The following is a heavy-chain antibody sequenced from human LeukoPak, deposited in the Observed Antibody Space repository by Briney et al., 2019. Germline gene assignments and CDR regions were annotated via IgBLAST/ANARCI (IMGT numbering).Heavy chain of an antibody. Sequence: GGSLRLSCAASGFNLRDYWMHWVRQAPGKGLVWVSRLGTDGTYTNYADSVTGRFTISRDNAKNTLYLQMDSLRAGDTSFYYCVRDPSNSGNWFDLWGQGTLVTVSS. CDR1: GFNLRDYW. CDR3: VRDPSNSGNWFDL. V-gene: IGHV3-74*01. CDR2: LGTDGTYT. D-gene: IGHD4-11*01. J-gene: IGHJ5*02.